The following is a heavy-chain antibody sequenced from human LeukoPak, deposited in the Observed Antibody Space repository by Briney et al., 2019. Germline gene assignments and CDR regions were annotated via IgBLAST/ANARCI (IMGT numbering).Heavy chain of an antibody. CDR3: ARDLSIAARGGI. CDR2: ISSSGSTI. Sequence: PGRSLRLSCAASGFTFSSYEMNWVRQAPGKGLEWVSYISSSGSTIYYADSVKGRFTISRDNAKNSLYLQMNSLRAEDTAVYYCARDLSIAARGGIWGQGTMVTVSS. D-gene: IGHD6-6*01. CDR1: GFTFSSYE. V-gene: IGHV3-48*03. J-gene: IGHJ3*02.